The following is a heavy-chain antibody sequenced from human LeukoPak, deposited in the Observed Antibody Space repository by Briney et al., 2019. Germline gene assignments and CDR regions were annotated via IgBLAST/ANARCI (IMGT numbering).Heavy chain of an antibody. CDR2: VNHSGST. CDR3: ARDPYLDIVVVPAAIYYGMDV. V-gene: IGHV4-34*01. D-gene: IGHD2-2*03. J-gene: IGHJ6*02. CDR1: GGSFSGYY. Sequence: SETLSLTCAVYGGSFSGYYWSWIRQPPGKGLEWIGEVNHSGSTNYNPSLKSRVTISVDTPKNQFSLKLSSVTAADTAVYYCARDPYLDIVVVPAAIYYGMDVWGQGTTVTVSS.